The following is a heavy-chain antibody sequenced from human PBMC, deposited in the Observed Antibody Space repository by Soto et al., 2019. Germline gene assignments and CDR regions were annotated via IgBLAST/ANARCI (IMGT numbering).Heavy chain of an antibody. CDR1: GGSISSSSYC. CDR2: IYHSGST. V-gene: IGHV4-39*07. CDR3: ARVPGIAVAGENAFDI. Sequence: SETLSLTCTVSGGSISSSSYCWGLIRQPPGKGLEWIGEIYHSGSTNYNPSLKSRVTISVDKSKNQFSLKLSSVTAADTAVYYCARVPGIAVAGENAFDIWGQGTMVTVSS. D-gene: IGHD6-19*01. J-gene: IGHJ3*02.